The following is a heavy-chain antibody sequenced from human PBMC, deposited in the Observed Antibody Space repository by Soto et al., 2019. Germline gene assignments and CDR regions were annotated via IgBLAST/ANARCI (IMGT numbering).Heavy chain of an antibody. CDR2: IIPIFVTT. V-gene: IGHV1-69*01. D-gene: IGHD2-15*01. CDR1: GGTFSSFA. J-gene: IGHJ3*01. CDR3: ARGLSYCSGGSYHDAYDV. Sequence: QVQVVQSGAEVKKPGSSVKVSCKASGGTFSSFAINWVRQAPGQGLEWMGGIIPIFVTTNYAQKFQGRVTITADESTSTAYMELSSLRSEDTAVYYCARGLSYCSGGSYHDAYDVWGQGTMVTVSS.